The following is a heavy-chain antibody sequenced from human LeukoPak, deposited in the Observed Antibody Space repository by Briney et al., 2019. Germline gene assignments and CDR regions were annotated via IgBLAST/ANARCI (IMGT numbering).Heavy chain of an antibody. D-gene: IGHD3-10*01. CDR1: GYTFTRYD. Sequence: GASVKVSCKATGYTFTRYDMHWWRRAPGQGLEWMGWINPNSGGTNYAQKFQGRVTMTRDTSISTAYMELSRLRSDDTAVYYCARDRSRVRITMFRGVIAWGQGTLVTVSS. CDR2: INPNSGGT. J-gene: IGHJ5*02. CDR3: ARDRSRVRITMFRGVIA. V-gene: IGHV1-2*02.